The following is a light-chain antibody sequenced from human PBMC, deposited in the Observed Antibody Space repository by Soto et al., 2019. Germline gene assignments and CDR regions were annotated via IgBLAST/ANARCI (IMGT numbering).Light chain of an antibody. CDR2: DVS. Sequence: QSALTQPRSVSGSPGQSVTISCTGTSSDVGGYNSVSWYQQYPSKAPKLMIYDVSKRPSGVPDRFSGSKSGNAASLTISGLQAEDEADYYCCSYAGTYTWVFGGGTQLTVL. CDR3: CSYAGTYTWV. V-gene: IGLV2-11*01. J-gene: IGLJ3*02. CDR1: SSDVGGYNS.